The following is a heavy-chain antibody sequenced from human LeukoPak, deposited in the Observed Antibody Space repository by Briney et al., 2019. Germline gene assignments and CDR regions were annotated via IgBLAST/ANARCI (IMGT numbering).Heavy chain of an antibody. CDR3: ARISQDQSRDY. Sequence: APVKVSCTASGYTFTSYYMHWVRQAPGQGLEWMGIINPSGGSTSYAQKFQGRVTMTRDTSTSTVYMELSSLRSEDTAVYYCARISQDQSRDYWGQGTLVTVSS. V-gene: IGHV1-46*01. CDR1: GYTFTSYY. D-gene: IGHD3-3*02. J-gene: IGHJ4*02. CDR2: INPSGGST.